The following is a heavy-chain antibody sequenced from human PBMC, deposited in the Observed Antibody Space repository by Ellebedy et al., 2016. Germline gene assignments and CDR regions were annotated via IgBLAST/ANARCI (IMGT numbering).Heavy chain of an antibody. J-gene: IGHJ3*02. V-gene: IGHV3-48*01. CDR1: GFTFSSYG. D-gene: IGHD2-2*02. CDR3: AKDSTFIVVVPAAILWDPPAFDI. Sequence: GESLKISCAASGFTFSSYGMHWVRQAPGKGLEWVSYISSSSGTIYYADSVKGRFTISRDNSKNTLYLQMNSLRAEDTAVYSCAKDSTFIVVVPAAILWDPPAFDIWGQGTMVTVSS. CDR2: ISSSSGTI.